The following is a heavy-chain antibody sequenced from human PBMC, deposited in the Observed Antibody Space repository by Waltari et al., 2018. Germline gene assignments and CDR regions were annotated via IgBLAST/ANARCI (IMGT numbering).Heavy chain of an antibody. CDR3: ARDLSGTYDP. CDR2: IYSGGST. CDR1: GFTVRSNY. D-gene: IGHD1-26*01. V-gene: IGHV3-53*02. J-gene: IGHJ5*02. Sequence: EVQLVETGGGLIQPGGSLRLSCAASGFTVRSNYMSWVSQAPGKGLEWVSVIYSGGSTDYADSVKGRFTISRDNSKNTLYLQMNSLRAEDTAVYYCARDLSGTYDPWGQGTLVTVSS.